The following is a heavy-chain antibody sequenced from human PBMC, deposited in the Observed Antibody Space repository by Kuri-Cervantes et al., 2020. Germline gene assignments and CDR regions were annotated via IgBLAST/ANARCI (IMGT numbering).Heavy chain of an antibody. J-gene: IGHJ4*02. V-gene: IGHV3-30-3*01. CDR2: ISYDGSNK. CDR1: GFTFSSYA. D-gene: IGHD1-26*01. CDR3: ARGTPLRYSGSYHSFDY. Sequence: GGSLRLSCAASGFTFSSYAMHWVRQAPGKGLEWVAVISYDGSNKYYADSVKGRFTISRDNAKNSLYLQMNSLRAEDTAVYYCARGTPLRYSGSYHSFDYWGQGTLVTVSS.